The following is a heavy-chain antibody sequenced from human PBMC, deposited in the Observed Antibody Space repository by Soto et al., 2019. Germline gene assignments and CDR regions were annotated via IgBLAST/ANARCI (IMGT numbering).Heavy chain of an antibody. CDR2: IDPSDSYT. Sequence: PGESLKISCKASGYNFTAFWINWGRQVPGKGLEWLGKIDPSDSYTNYSPSFEGHVTISTDNSITTAYLQWSSLRASDTALYFCARVHKNWFDSWAQGTMVTVSS. J-gene: IGHJ5*01. CDR1: GYNFTAFW. CDR3: ARVHKNWFDS. V-gene: IGHV5-10-1*01.